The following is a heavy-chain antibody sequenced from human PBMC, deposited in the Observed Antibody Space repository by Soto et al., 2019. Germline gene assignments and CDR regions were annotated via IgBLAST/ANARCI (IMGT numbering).Heavy chain of an antibody. Sequence: PGGSLRLSCAASGFTLSSSAMHWVRQAPGKGLEWVAVISYDGGDKYYADSVKGRFTVSRDKSKDTVSLQMNSLRGEDTAIYYCAKDFGTGYNDYYGMDVWGQGTTVTVSS. CDR2: ISYDGGDK. CDR3: AKDFGTGYNDYYGMDV. V-gene: IGHV3-30*18. D-gene: IGHD3-9*01. J-gene: IGHJ6*02. CDR1: GFTLSSSA.